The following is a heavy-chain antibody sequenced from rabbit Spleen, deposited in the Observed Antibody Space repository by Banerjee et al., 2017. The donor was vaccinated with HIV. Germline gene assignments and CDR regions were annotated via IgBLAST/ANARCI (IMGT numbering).Heavy chain of an antibody. CDR1: GIDFSSYA. CDR3: VRGYDDYGDYTRLDL. CDR2: MYPSFGVA. Sequence: DLVESGGGLVQAGESLKLSCKASGIDFSSYAMIWVRQAPGKGLEWIAYMYPSFGVANYANSVRGRFTISSDSAQNTVFLQMTSLTASDTATYFCVRGYDDYGDYTRLDLWGPGTLVTVS. J-gene: IGHJ3*01. D-gene: IGHD2-1*01. V-gene: IGHV1S47*01.